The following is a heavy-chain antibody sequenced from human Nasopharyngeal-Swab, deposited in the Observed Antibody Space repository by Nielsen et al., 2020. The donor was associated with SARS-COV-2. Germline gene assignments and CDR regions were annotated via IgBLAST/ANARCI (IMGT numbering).Heavy chain of an antibody. CDR3: ARGLEWLDY. V-gene: IGHV4-4*07. J-gene: IGHJ4*02. CDR2: IYTSGST. D-gene: IGHD3-3*01. Sequence: SRQPPGKGLEWIGRIYTSGSTNYNPSLKSRVTMSVDTSKNQFSLKLSSVTAADTAVYYCARGLEWLDYWGQGTLVTVSS.